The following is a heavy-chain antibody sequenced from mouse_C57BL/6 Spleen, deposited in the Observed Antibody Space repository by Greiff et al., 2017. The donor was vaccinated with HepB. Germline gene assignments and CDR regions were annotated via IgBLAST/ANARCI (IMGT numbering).Heavy chain of an antibody. Sequence: QVQLQQPGAELVMPGASVKLSCKASGYTFTSYWMHWVKQRPGQGLEWIGEIDPSDSYTNYNQKFKGKSTLTVDKSSSTAYMQLSRLTSEDSAVYYCARGLWYYGSYYFDYWGQGTTLTVSS. CDR3: ARGLWYYGSYYFDY. J-gene: IGHJ2*01. D-gene: IGHD1-1*01. V-gene: IGHV1-69*01. CDR1: GYTFTSYW. CDR2: IDPSDSYT.